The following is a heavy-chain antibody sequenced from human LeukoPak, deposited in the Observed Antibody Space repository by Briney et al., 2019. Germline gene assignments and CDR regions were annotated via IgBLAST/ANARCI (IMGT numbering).Heavy chain of an antibody. CDR1: GFTFSSYW. V-gene: IGHV3-74*01. CDR3: ARVSSGSYFGYYYYYMDV. CDR2: INSDGSST. J-gene: IGHJ6*03. D-gene: IGHD1-26*01. Sequence: GGSLRLSCAASGFTFSSYWMHWVRHAPGKGLVWVSRINSDGSSTIYADSVKGRFTISRDNAKNTLYLQMNSLRAEDTAVYYCARVSSGSYFGYYYYYMDVWGKGTTVTVSS.